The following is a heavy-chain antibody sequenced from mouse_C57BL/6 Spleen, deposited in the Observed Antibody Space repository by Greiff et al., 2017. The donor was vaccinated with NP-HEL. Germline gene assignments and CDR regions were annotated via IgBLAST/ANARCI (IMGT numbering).Heavy chain of an antibody. CDR2: IYPGDGDT. CDR1: GYAFSSYW. J-gene: IGHJ1*03. Sequence: QVQLKESGAELVKPGASVKISCKASGYAFSSYWMNWVKQRPGKGLEWIGQIYPGDGDTNYNGKFKGKATLTADKSSSTAYMQLSSLTSEDSAVYFCARNKAYSNYGYFDVWGTGTTVTVSS. D-gene: IGHD2-5*01. CDR3: ARNKAYSNYGYFDV. V-gene: IGHV1-80*01.